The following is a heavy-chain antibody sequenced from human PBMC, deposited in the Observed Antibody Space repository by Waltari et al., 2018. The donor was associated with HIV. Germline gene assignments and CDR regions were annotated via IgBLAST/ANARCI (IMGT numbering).Heavy chain of an antibody. D-gene: IGHD4-17*01. V-gene: IGHV1-2*06. CDR3: ASSDYGGNSPFDY. J-gene: IGHJ4*02. CDR1: GYTITGYY. Sequence: QVQLVQSGAEVKKPGASVKVSCKASGYTITGYYLHWVRQAPGQGLEWMGRINPNSGGTNYAQKFQGRVTMTRDTSISTAYMELSRLRSDDTAVYYCASSDYGGNSPFDYWGQGTLVTVSS. CDR2: INPNSGGT.